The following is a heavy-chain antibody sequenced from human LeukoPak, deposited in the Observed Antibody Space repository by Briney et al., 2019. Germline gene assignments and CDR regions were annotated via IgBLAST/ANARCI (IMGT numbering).Heavy chain of an antibody. V-gene: IGHV4-59*12. CDR3: ARLSPYYYYMDV. CDR1: GGSISSYY. Sequence: SETLSLTCTVSGGSISSYYWSWIRQPPGKGLEWIGYIYYSGSTNYNPSLKSRVTISVDTSKNQFSLKLSSVTAADTAVYYCARLSPYYYYMDVWGKGTTVTVSS. J-gene: IGHJ6*03. CDR2: IYYSGST.